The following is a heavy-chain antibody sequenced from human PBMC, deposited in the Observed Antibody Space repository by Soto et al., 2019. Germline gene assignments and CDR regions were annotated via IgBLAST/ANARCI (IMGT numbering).Heavy chain of an antibody. D-gene: IGHD3-3*01. Sequence: PSETLSLTCTVSGGSISSGGYYWSWIRQHPGKGLEWIGYIYYSGSTYYNPSLKSRVTISVDTSKNQFSLKLSSVTAADTAVYYCARVPTQYYDFWSGYQSPYGMDVWGQGTTVTVSS. CDR3: ARVPTQYYDFWSGYQSPYGMDV. CDR1: GGSISSGGYY. CDR2: IYYSGST. V-gene: IGHV4-31*03. J-gene: IGHJ6*02.